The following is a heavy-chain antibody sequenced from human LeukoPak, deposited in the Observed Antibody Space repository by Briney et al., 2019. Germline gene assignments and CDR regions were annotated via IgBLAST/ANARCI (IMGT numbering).Heavy chain of an antibody. CDR2: INPISGGT. CDR3: ARDRSTTGTSLTDY. D-gene: IGHD1-1*01. Sequence: ASVTVSCKVSGFTFTGYYIHWVRQAPGHGLEWMGWINPISGGTDYAQKFQGRVSMTRDTSITTVYMDLTRLRSDDTAVYYCARDRSTTGTSLTDYWGPGTVSPSPQ. CDR1: GFTFTGYY. J-gene: IGHJ4*02. V-gene: IGHV1-2*02.